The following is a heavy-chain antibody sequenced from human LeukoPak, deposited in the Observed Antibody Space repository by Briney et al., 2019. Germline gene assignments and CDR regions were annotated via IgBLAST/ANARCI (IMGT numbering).Heavy chain of an antibody. CDR3: ARGVSYYYDSSGSYYFDY. D-gene: IGHD3-22*01. V-gene: IGHV3-30*03. J-gene: IGHJ4*02. CDR1: GFTFSSYG. Sequence: GRSLRLSCAASGFTFSSYGMHWVRQAPGKGLEWVAFISYDGSNTYDADSVKGRFTISRDNSKNTLYLQMNSLRAEDTAVYYCARGVSYYYDSSGSYYFDYWGQGTLVTVSS. CDR2: ISYDGSNT.